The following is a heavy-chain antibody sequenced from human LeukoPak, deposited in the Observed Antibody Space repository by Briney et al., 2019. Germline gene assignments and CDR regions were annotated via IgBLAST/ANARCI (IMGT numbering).Heavy chain of an antibody. CDR2: IWYDGSKK. D-gene: IGHD2/OR15-2a*01. CDR3: ARDRCSTTSCFDY. CDR1: GFTLSDYG. Sequence: PGGSLRLSCAASGFTLSDYGFHWVRQAPGKGLEWVALIWYDGSKKYYADSVKGRFTISRDDSKNTLDLQMNSLRAVDTAVYYCARDRCSTTSCFDYWGQGTLVTVSS. V-gene: IGHV3-33*01. J-gene: IGHJ4*02.